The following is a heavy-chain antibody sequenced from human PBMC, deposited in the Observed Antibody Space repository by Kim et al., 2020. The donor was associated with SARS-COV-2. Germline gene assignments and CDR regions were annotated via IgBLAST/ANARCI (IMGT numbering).Heavy chain of an antibody. CDR1: GFTFSNAW. V-gene: IGHV3-15*01. D-gene: IGHD3-10*01. Sequence: GGSLRLSCAASGFTFSNAWMSWVRQAPGKGLEWVGRIKSKTDGGTTDYAAPVKGRFTISRDDSKNTLYLQMNSLKTEDTAVYYCTTDRFGVLWFGELLDAFDIWGQGTMVTVSS. CDR3: TTDRFGVLWFGELLDAFDI. CDR2: IKSKTDGGTT. J-gene: IGHJ3*02.